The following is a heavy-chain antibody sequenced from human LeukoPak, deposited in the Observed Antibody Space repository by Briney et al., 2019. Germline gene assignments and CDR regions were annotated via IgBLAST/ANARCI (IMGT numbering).Heavy chain of an antibody. V-gene: IGHV3-7*01. Sequence: PGGSLRLSCVASGFTFSSYWMSWVRQAPGKGLEWVANIKQDGSEKYYVDSVKGRFTISRDNAKNSLYLQMNSLRAEDTAVYYCARVGSSGYYYADFDYWGQGTLVTVSS. J-gene: IGHJ4*02. CDR1: GFTFSSYW. CDR2: IKQDGSEK. D-gene: IGHD3-22*01. CDR3: ARVGSSGYYYADFDY.